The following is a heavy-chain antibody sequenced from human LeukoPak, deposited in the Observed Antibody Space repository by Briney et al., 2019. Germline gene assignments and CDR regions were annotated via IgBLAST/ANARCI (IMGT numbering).Heavy chain of an antibody. D-gene: IGHD3-22*01. CDR3: ARGWGYYDSSGYFYFDY. Sequence: PGGSLRLSCAASGFTFSSYEMNWVRQAPGKGLGWVSHISSSGSTIYYADSVKGRFTISRDNAKNSLYLQMNSLRAEDTAVYYCARGWGYYDSSGYFYFDYWGQGTLVTVSS. CDR1: GFTFSSYE. J-gene: IGHJ4*02. CDR2: ISSSGSTI. V-gene: IGHV3-48*03.